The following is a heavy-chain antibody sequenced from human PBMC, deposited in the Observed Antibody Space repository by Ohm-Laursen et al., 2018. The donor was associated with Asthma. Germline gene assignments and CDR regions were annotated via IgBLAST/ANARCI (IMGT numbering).Heavy chain of an antibody. Sequence: SLRLSCTASGFTFGDYAMSWIRQAPGKGLEWVGFIRSKAYGGTTEYATSVKGGFTISRDDSKSIAYLQMNSLKTEDTAVYYCTSRSWLFDYWGQGTLVTVSS. V-gene: IGHV3-49*03. D-gene: IGHD5-24*01. CDR1: GFTFGDYA. J-gene: IGHJ4*02. CDR2: IRSKAYGGTT. CDR3: TSRSWLFDY.